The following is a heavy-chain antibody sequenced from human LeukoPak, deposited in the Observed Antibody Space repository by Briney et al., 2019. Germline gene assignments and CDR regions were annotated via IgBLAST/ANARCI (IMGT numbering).Heavy chain of an antibody. CDR3: AILGYDAFDI. J-gene: IGHJ3*02. CDR2: SSAYNSNT. D-gene: IGHD2/OR15-2a*01. Sequence: ASVKVSCKASGYTFTSYGISWVRQAPGQGLGRMGWSSAYNSNTNYAQKLQGRVTMTTDTSTSTAYMELRSLRSDDTAVYCCAILGYDAFDIWGQGTMVTVSS. CDR1: GYTFTSYG. V-gene: IGHV1-18*01.